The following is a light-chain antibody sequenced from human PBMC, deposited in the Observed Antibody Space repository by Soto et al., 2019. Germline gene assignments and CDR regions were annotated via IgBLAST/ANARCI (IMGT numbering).Light chain of an antibody. CDR2: LEGSGSY. Sequence: QLVLTQSSSASASLGSSVKLTCTLSSGHSSYIIAWHQQQPGKAPRYLMKLEGSGSYNKGNGVPDLFSGSSSGADRYITISNLQFENEADYYCETWASNTHPLFGGGTKLTVL. CDR3: ETWASNTHPL. V-gene: IGLV4-60*02. CDR1: SGHSSYI. J-gene: IGLJ3*02.